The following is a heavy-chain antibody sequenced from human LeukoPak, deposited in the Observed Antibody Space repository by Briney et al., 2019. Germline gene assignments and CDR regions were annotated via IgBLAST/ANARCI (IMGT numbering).Heavy chain of an antibody. V-gene: IGHV3-23*01. J-gene: IGHJ4*02. CDR1: GLTFSSYA. Sequence: PGGSLRLSCAASGLTFSSYAMSWVRQAPGKGLEWVSGLSGSGGTAFYTDSVKGRFTISRDNSKNTLYLQMNSLRAEDTALYYCAKGVNIEHPYHFDCWGQGTLATVSS. CDR3: AKGVNIEHPYHFDC. CDR2: LSGSGGTA.